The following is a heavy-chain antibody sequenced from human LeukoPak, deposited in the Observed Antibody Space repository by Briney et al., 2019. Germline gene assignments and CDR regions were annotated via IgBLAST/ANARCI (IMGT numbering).Heavy chain of an antibody. CDR2: INPNSGGT. CDR3: ARDLFGYAFWSGYSGYFDY. Sequence: GASVKVSCTASGYTFTGYYMHWVRQAPGQGLEWMGWINPNSGGTNYAQKFQGRVTMTRDTSISTAYMELSRLRSDDTAVYYCARDLFGYAFWSGYSGYFDYWRQGTLVTVSS. CDR1: GYTFTGYY. J-gene: IGHJ4*02. D-gene: IGHD3-3*01. V-gene: IGHV1-2*02.